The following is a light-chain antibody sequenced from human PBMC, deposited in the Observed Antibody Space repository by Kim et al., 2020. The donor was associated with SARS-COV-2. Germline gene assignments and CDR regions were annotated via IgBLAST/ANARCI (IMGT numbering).Light chain of an antibody. CDR3: QKYNNWPWT. CDR1: QSVSSS. CDR2: GAS. V-gene: IGKV3-15*01. J-gene: IGKJ1*01. Sequence: EIVMTQSPATLSVSPGERATLSCRASQSVSSSLAWYQQKPGQAPRLLIYGASTRAAGFPARFSGSGSGTEFTLTISSLQSEDFAVYYCQKYNNWPWTFGQGTKVDIK.